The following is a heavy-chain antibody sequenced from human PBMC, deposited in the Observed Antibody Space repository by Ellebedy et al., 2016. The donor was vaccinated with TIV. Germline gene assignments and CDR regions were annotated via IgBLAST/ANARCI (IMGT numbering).Heavy chain of an antibody. D-gene: IGHD4-11*01. CDR2: IYYSGYT. Sequence: MPSEPLSLTCTVSGGSISTYYWSWIRQPPGQGLEWIGSIYYSGYTEYNPSLKSRVTISLDTSKDQFSLRLSSVTAADTAVYYCARGDYSNYATSYNWFDPWGQGSLVTVSS. J-gene: IGHJ5*02. V-gene: IGHV4-59*08. CDR1: GGSISTYY. CDR3: ARGDYSNYATSYNWFDP.